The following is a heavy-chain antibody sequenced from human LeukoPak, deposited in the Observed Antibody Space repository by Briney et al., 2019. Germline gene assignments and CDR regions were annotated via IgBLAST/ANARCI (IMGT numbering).Heavy chain of an antibody. CDR1: GFTFSSYA. D-gene: IGHD2-8*02. J-gene: IGHJ3*02. V-gene: IGHV3-21*01. CDR3: ARAWSRVDPFDI. Sequence: GGSLRLSCAASGFTFSSYAMSWVRQAPGKGLEWVSSIGSSSSYIYYADSVKGRFTISRDNANNSLYLQMNSLRAEDTAVYYCARAWSRVDPFDIWGQGTMVTVSS. CDR2: IGSSSSYI.